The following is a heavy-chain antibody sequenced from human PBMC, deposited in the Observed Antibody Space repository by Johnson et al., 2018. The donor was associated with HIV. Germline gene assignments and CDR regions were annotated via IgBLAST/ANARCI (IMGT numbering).Heavy chain of an antibody. CDR1: GFTFSSYA. CDR3: ARVLVAADYAFDI. D-gene: IGHD1-26*01. J-gene: IGHJ3*02. V-gene: IGHV3-30-3*01. CDR2: ISYDGSNK. Sequence: QVQLVESGGGVVQPGRSLRLSCAASGFTFSSYAMHWVRQAPGKGLEWVAVISYDGSNKYSADSVKGRFTISRDNAKKYLYLQMNSLRADDTALYYCARVLVAADYAFDIWGQGTMVTVSS.